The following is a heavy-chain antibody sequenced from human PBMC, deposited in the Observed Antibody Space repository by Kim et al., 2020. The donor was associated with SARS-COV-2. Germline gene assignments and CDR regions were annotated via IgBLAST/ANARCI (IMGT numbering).Heavy chain of an antibody. CDR1: GDTLSNYA. V-gene: IGHV1-69*06. J-gene: IGHJ4*02. CDR2: LIPIYGAP. CDR3: ARSQDYYDTSGYYFTYYYFDS. D-gene: IGHD3-22*01. Sequence: SSVKVSCKAPGDTLSNYAIIWVRQAPGQGLEWMGGLIPIYGAPHYAQKFQGRVTITADNFTSTAYLELGSLRSEDTAVYYCARSQDYYDTSGYYFTYYYFDSWGQGTLVTVSS.